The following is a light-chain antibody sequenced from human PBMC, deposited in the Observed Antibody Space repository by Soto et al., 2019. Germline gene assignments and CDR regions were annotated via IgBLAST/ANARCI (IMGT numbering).Light chain of an antibody. Sequence: QTVVTQPPSASGTPGQRVTISCSGSSSNIGSNTVNWYQQLPGTAPKLLIYINNQRPSGAPARFSGSKSGTAASLAISGLQSEDEADYYCAAWDDSLNGWVFGGGTKLTVL. V-gene: IGLV1-44*01. CDR1: SSNIGSNT. CDR3: AAWDDSLNGWV. CDR2: INN. J-gene: IGLJ3*02.